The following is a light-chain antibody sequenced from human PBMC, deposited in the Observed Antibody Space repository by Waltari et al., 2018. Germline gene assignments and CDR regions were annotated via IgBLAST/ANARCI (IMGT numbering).Light chain of an antibody. V-gene: IGLV3-21*01. Sequence: SYVLTQPPSLSVAPGKTARITCGGNDIGSKSVHWYQQRPGQATLLGVYDERGRPSGIPERFSGSNSGNAVTLTISGVEAGDEADYYCQVWDSTSDHRVFGGGTKLTVL. CDR3: QVWDSTSDHRV. CDR1: DIGSKS. J-gene: IGLJ3*02. CDR2: DER.